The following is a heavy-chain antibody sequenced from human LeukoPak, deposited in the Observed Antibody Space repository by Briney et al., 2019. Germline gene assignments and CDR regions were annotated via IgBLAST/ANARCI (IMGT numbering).Heavy chain of an antibody. V-gene: IGHV1-2*02. CDR2: INPNSGGT. D-gene: IGHD3-3*01. J-gene: IGHJ4*02. CDR3: ARAIFDSSAF. CDR1: AYTFTNYY. Sequence: ASVKVSCKSSAYTFTNYYIHWVRQAPGEGLEGMGWINPNSGGTNYAQKFQGRVTMTRDTSISTVYMELSSLTSDDSAVYYCARAIFDSSAFWGQGTLVTVSS.